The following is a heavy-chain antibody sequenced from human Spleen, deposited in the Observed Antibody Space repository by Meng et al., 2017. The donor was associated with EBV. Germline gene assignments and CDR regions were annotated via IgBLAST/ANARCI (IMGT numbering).Heavy chain of an antibody. CDR3: STYGGTDFDY. CDR2: MNPNSGNT. V-gene: IGHV1-8*01. J-gene: IGHJ4*02. D-gene: IGHD4-23*01. Sequence: QVQLVQPGAEVKKPGASVKVSCKASGYTFTNYDINWVRQATGQGLEWMGWMNPNSGNTGSAQKFQGRVTITRNTSISTAYMELSSLKSEDTAVYYCSTYGGTDFDYWGLGTLVTVSS. CDR1: GYTFTNYD.